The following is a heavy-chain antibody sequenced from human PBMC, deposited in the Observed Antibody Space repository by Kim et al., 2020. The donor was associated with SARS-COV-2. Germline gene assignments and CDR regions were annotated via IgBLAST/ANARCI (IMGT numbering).Heavy chain of an antibody. J-gene: IGHJ4*02. CDR2: ISGDGVST. Sequence: GGSLRLSCAASGFTFDDYAMHWVRQAPGKGLEWVSVISGDGVSTYYADSVKGRFTISRDNSKNTLYLQMNSLRTEDTALYYCARPEVDTAMVTGYWGQGTLVTVSS. CDR1: GFTFDDYA. D-gene: IGHD5-18*01. V-gene: IGHV3-43*02. CDR3: ARPEVDTAMVTGY.